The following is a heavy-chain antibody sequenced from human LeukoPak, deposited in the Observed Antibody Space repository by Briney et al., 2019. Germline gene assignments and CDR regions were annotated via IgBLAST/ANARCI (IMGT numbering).Heavy chain of an antibody. V-gene: IGHV3-48*03. J-gene: IGHJ4*02. CDR1: GFTFSSYE. Sequence: GGSLRLSCAASGFTFSSYEMNWVRQAPGKGLEWVSYISSSGSTIYYADSVKGRFTISRDNAKNSLYLQMNSLRAEDTAVYYCARDAGVLEGELLPYYFDYWGQGTLVTASS. CDR3: ARDAGVLEGELLPYYFDY. CDR2: ISSSGSTI. D-gene: IGHD1-26*01.